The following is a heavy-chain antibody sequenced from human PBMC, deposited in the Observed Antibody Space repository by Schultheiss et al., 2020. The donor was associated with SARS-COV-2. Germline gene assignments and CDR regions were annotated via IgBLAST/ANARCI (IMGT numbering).Heavy chain of an antibody. CDR1: GFTFSRYD. V-gene: IGHV3-23*01. D-gene: IGHD2-2*01. Sequence: GGSLRLSCAASGFTFSRYDMHWVRQASGKGLEWVSAISGSGGSTYYADSVKGRFTISRDNSKNTLYLQMNSLRAEDTAVYYCAKTDAVVVPAARVGGMDVWGQGTTVTVSS. J-gene: IGHJ6*02. CDR3: AKTDAVVVPAARVGGMDV. CDR2: ISGSGGST.